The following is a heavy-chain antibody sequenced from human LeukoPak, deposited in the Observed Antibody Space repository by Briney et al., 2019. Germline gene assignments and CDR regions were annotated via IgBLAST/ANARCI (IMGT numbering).Heavy chain of an antibody. D-gene: IGHD4-11*01. Sequence: ETLSLTCTVSGGSISSSSYYWGWIRQPPGKGLEWVANIRQDGSEKYFVDSVKGRFTISRDNAKNSLYLQMNSLRAEDTAVYYCAGSNSLDYYYGMDVWGQGTTVTVSS. CDR1: GGSISSSSYY. CDR3: AGSNSLDYYYGMDV. CDR2: IRQDGSEK. J-gene: IGHJ6*02. V-gene: IGHV3-7*01.